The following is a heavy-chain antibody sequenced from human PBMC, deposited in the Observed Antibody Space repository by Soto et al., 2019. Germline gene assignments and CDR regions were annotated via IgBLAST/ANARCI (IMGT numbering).Heavy chain of an antibody. V-gene: IGHV3-48*02. Sequence: EVQLVESGGGLVQPGGSLRLSCAASGFTFSSYSMNWVRQAPGKGLEWVSYISSSSSTIYYADSVKGRFTISRDNAKNSLYLQMNSLRDEDTAVYYGASQQHGDYINWGQGTLVTVSS. CDR1: GFTFSSYS. CDR2: ISSSSSTI. D-gene: IGHD4-17*01. CDR3: ASQQHGDYIN. J-gene: IGHJ4*02.